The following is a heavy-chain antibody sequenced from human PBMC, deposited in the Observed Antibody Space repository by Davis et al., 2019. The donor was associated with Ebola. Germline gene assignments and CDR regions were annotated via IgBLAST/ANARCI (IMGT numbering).Heavy chain of an antibody. D-gene: IGHD4-17*01. CDR1: GGSISSYY. J-gene: IGHJ6*04. CDR2: IYYSGST. Sequence: MPSETLSLTCTVSGGSISSYYWSWIRQPPGKGLEWIGYIYYSGSTNYNPSLKSRVTISVDTSKNQFSLKLSSVTAADTAVYYCAVTTPNDYDLMDVWGEGTTVTVSS. V-gene: IGHV4-59*01. CDR3: AVTTPNDYDLMDV.